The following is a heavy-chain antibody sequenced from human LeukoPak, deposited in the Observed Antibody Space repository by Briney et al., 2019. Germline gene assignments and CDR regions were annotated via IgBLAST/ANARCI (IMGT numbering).Heavy chain of an antibody. D-gene: IGHD3-22*01. CDR2: ISSSSSYI. CDR1: GFTFSSYS. Sequence: GGSLRLSCAASGFTFSSYSMNWVRQAPGKGLEWVSSISSSSSYIYYADSVKGRFTISRDNAKNSLYLQMNRLRAEDTAVYYCARDSAYYYDSSGYYPRSFDIWGQGTMVTVSS. CDR3: ARDSAYYYDSSGYYPRSFDI. V-gene: IGHV3-21*01. J-gene: IGHJ3*02.